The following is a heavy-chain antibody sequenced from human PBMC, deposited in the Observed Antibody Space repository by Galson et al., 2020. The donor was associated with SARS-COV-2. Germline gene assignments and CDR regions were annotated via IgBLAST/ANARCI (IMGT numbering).Heavy chain of an antibody. D-gene: IGHD3-9*01. V-gene: IGHV3-74*01. J-gene: IGHJ4*02. CDR1: GFTFSSFW. CDR3: ARGANYDIPDY. Sequence: GGSLRLSCAASGFTFSSFWMHWVRQTPGKGLVWVSRINSDGSSTSYADSVKGRFTISRDNPKNTLYLQMNSLRADDTAVYYCARGANYDIPDYWGQGTLVTVSS. CDR2: INSDGSST.